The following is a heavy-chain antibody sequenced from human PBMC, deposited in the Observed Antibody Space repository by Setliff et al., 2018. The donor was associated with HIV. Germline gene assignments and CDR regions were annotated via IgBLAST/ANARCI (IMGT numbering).Heavy chain of an antibody. CDR3: ARFWNSGSYRDAFDI. J-gene: IGHJ3*02. CDR1: EYDFTNYW. V-gene: IGHV5-51*01. CDR2: TYPAASHT. D-gene: IGHD1-26*01. Sequence: LKISCKGPEYDFTNYWIGWVRQMPGRGLEWLGITYPAASHTIYSPSFQGQVTISVDTSITTVYLQWSSLKASDSAMYYCARFWNSGSYRDAFDIWGQGTMVTVSS.